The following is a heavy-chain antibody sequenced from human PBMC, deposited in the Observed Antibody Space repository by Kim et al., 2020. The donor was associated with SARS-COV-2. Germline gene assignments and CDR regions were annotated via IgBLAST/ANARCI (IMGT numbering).Heavy chain of an antibody. D-gene: IGHD6-19*01. CDR2: IDHSGST. J-gene: IGHJ5*01. CDR1: GGYISSSNW. CDR3: ARGVSSAWTLRDYYDT. V-gene: IGHV4-4*02. Sequence: SETLSLTCAVSGGYISSSNWWSWVRQPPGKGLEWIGEIDHSGSTNYNSSLKSRLTIEVDKAKNQFSLKLSSVTAADTAVYYCARGVSSAWTLRDYYDTWG.